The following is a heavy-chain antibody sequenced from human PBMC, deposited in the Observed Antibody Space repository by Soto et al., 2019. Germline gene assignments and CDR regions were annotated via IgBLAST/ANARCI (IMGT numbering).Heavy chain of an antibody. J-gene: IGHJ3*02. CDR1: GGTFSSYA. CDR3: ATQTYLRYFGPLYAFDI. CDR2: IIPVFGTA. V-gene: IGHV1-69*13. Sequence: SVKVSCKASGGTFSSYAISWVRQAPGQGLEWMGGIIPVFGTANYAQKFQGRVTITADESTSTAYMELSSLRSEDTAVYYCATQTYLRYFGPLYAFDIWGQGTMVTVSS. D-gene: IGHD3-9*01.